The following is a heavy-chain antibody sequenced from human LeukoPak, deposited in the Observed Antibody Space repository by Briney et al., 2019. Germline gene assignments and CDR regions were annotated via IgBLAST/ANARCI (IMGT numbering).Heavy chain of an antibody. J-gene: IGHJ4*02. CDR1: GASTSGYS. CDR3: ASGRDQLPFLYD. CDR2: IYNSGST. V-gene: IGHV4-59*01. Sequence: SETPSLSCTVSGASTSGYSWAPIRQPPGKGLEWIGYIYNSGSTNYNPSLKSRVTISVDTSKNQFSLKVTSVTPADPAVYYDASGRDQLPFLYDWGEGSLATVSS. D-gene: IGHD1-1*01.